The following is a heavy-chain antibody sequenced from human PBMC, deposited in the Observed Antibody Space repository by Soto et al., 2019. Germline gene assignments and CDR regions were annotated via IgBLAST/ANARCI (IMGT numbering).Heavy chain of an antibody. CDR2: IYSGGTT. Sequence: EVQLVESGGGLVQPGGSLRLSCAASGIIVKSNYMNWVRQAPGKGREWVSIIYSGGTTYDADSVKGRFTISRHDSKDTLYLPMSSLRSEDTATYSCARGVCGQPASWGQGTLVIVSS. CDR1: GIIVKSNY. D-gene: IGHD2-8*01. CDR3: ARGVCGQPAS. J-gene: IGHJ5*02. V-gene: IGHV3-53*04.